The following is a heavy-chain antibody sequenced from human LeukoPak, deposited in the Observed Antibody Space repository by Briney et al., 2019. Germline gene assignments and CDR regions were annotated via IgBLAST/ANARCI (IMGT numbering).Heavy chain of an antibody. CDR1: GFTFRSYA. D-gene: IGHD6-13*01. V-gene: IGHV3-23*01. CDR2: ITGSGGST. J-gene: IGHJ4*02. Sequence: GGSLRLSCAASGFTFRSYAMTWVRQAPGKGLEWVSVITGSGGSTYYADSVKGRFTISRDNSKDTLYLQMNMRADDKAVYYCAKSVSGNIAAGLDYWGQGTLVTVSS. CDR3: AKSVSGNIAAGLDY.